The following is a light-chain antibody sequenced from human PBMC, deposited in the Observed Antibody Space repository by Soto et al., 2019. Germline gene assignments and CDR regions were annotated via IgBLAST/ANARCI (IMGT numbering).Light chain of an antibody. CDR2: KAS. J-gene: IGKJ1*01. CDR1: QTISSW. V-gene: IGKV1-5*03. CDR3: QQYKSYWT. Sequence: DIQVTQSPSAVSASVGDRVTITCRASQTISSWLAWYQQKPGKAPKLLIFKASTLESGVPSRFSGSGSGTEFALTISSLQPDDFATYYCQQYKSYWTFGQGTKGDIK.